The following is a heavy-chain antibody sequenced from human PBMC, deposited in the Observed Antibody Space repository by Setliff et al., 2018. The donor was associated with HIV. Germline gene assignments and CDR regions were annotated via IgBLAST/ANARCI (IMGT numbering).Heavy chain of an antibody. D-gene: IGHD6-13*01. CDR1: GGSISSHY. Sequence: SETLSLTCTVSGGSISSHYWIWIRQPPGKGLEWIGYIHYSGATNYNPSLKSRVTISLDTSRTQFSLRLSSVTAADTAVYYCARGTKGSRWSVTRINWFGTWGQGSLVTVSS. J-gene: IGHJ5*02. V-gene: IGHV4-59*08. CDR2: IHYSGAT. CDR3: ARGTKGSRWSVTRINWFGT.